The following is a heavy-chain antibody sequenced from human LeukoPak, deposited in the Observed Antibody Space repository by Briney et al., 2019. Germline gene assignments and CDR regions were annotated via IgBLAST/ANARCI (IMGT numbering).Heavy chain of an antibody. CDR3: ARADYGGRFDY. CDR1: SGSISTSNYY. Sequence: PSETLSLTCTVSSGSISTSNYYWGWVRQPPGKALEWIGNIFYSGSTYYSPSLKSRVTISLDTSRNQFSLKLSSVTAADTAVYYCARADYGGRFDYRGQGTLVTVSS. J-gene: IGHJ4*02. V-gene: IGHV4-39*07. CDR2: IFYSGST. D-gene: IGHD4-23*01.